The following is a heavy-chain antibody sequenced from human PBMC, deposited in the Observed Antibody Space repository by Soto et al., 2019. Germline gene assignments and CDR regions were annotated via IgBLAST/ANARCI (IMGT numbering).Heavy chain of an antibody. D-gene: IGHD3-10*02. CDR3: ARDNTVRGAPPYNWFDP. Sequence: SETLSLTCTVSGCSISSYYWSWIRQPPGKGLEWIGYIYYSGSTNYNPSLKSRVTISVDTSKNQFSLKLSSVTAADTAVYYCARDNTVRGAPPYNWFDPWGQGTLVTVSS. V-gene: IGHV4-59*01. CDR2: IYYSGST. CDR1: GCSISSYY. J-gene: IGHJ5*02.